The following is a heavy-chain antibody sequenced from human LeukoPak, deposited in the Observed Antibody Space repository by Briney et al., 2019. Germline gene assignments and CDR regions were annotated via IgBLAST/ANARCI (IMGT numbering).Heavy chain of an antibody. Sequence: GGSLRLSCAASGFTFSSYWMHWVRQAPGKGLVWVSRINSDGSSTTYADSVKGRFTISRDNAKNTLYLQMNSLRAEDTAVYYCAKTRPLDSSSWSHGDYWGQGTLVTVSS. CDR2: INSDGSST. D-gene: IGHD6-13*01. CDR3: AKTRPLDSSSWSHGDY. CDR1: GFTFSSYW. V-gene: IGHV3-74*01. J-gene: IGHJ4*02.